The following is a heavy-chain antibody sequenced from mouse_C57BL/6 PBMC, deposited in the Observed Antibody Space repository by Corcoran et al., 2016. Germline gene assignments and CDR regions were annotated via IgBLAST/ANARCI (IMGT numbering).Heavy chain of an antibody. V-gene: IGHV9-3*01. J-gene: IGHJ2*01. Sequence: QIQLVQSGPELKKPGETVKISCKASGYTFTTYGMSWVKQARGKGLKWMGWINTYSGVPTYADDFKGRFAFSLETSASTAYLQINNLKNEDTATYFCARDGVYYGSSHYFDYWGQCTTLTVSS. D-gene: IGHD1-1*01. CDR2: INTYSGVP. CDR3: ARDGVYYGSSHYFDY. CDR1: GYTFTTYG.